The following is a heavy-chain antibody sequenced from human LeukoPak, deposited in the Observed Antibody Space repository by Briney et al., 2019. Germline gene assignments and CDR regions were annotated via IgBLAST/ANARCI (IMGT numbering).Heavy chain of an antibody. CDR3: TPQGTVTNYFDY. V-gene: IGHV3-15*01. J-gene: IGHJ4*02. D-gene: IGHD4-17*01. CDR1: GFTFSNAW. Sequence: GGSLRLPCAASGFTFSNAWMSWVRQAPGKGLEWVGRTKSKTDGGTTDYAAPVKGRFTISRDDSKNMLYLQMNSLKTEDTAVYYCTPQGTVTNYFDYWGQGTLVTVSS. CDR2: TKSKTDGGTT.